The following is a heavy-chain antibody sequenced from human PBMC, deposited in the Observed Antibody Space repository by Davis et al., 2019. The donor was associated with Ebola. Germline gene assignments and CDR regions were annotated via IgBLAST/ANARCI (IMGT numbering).Heavy chain of an antibody. J-gene: IGHJ4*02. V-gene: IGHV3-20*04. Sequence: GESLKISCAASGFTFDDYAMHWVRQAPGKGLEWVSGINWNGGSTGYADSVKGRFTVSRDNAKNSVYLQMNSLRPEDTSLYYCAKSDYDTITRGADYWGQGTLVTVSS. D-gene: IGHD4-17*01. CDR3: AKSDYDTITRGADY. CDR2: INWNGGST. CDR1: GFTFDDYA.